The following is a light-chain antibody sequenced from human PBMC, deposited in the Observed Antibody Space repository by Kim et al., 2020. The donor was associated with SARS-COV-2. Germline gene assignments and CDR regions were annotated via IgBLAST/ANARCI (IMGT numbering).Light chain of an antibody. CDR2: SND. CDR1: GSNIGSYV. V-gene: IGLV1-44*01. Sequence: PRQKVTISCSGGGSNIGSYVVNWYQQLPGSAPKLLIYSNDERPSGVPDRFSGSKSGTSASLAISGLQSEDEGEYYCATWDNSLVVLFGGGTQLTVL. J-gene: IGLJ2*01. CDR3: ATWDNSLVVL.